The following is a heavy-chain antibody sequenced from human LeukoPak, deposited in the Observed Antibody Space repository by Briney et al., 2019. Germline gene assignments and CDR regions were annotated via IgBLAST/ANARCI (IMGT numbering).Heavy chain of an antibody. CDR1: GGSISSGNFY. Sequence: PSETLSLTRTVSGGSISSGNFYWSWIRQPPGKGLEWIGYIFYLGSTYYNLSLKGRVTMSVDTSKNQFSLKLRSVTAADTAVYYCARKYPDHWFDPWGQGTLVTVSS. CDR3: ARKYPDHWFDP. CDR2: IFYLGST. J-gene: IGHJ5*02. D-gene: IGHD6-6*01. V-gene: IGHV4-30-4*01.